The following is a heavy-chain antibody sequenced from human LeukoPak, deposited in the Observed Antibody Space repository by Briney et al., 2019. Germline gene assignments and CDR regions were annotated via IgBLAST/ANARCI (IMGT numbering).Heavy chain of an antibody. Sequence: ASVKVSCKASGYTFTSYAMHWVRQAPGQRLEWRGWINAGNGNTKYSQKFQGRVTITRDTSASTAYMELSRLRSEDTAVYYCATSAGLRYFAWGFDNCGQGTLVTVSS. J-gene: IGHJ4*02. CDR1: GYTFTSYA. CDR3: ATSAGLRYFAWGFDN. CDR2: INAGNGNT. D-gene: IGHD3-9*01. V-gene: IGHV1-3*01.